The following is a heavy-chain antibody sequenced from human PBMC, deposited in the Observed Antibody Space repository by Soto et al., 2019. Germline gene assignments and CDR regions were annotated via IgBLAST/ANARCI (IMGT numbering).Heavy chain of an antibody. V-gene: IGHV4-61*01. CDR1: GGSVSSGSYY. Sequence: SETLSLTCTVSGGSVSSGSYYWSWIRQPPGKGLEWIGYIYYRGSTNYNPSLKSRVTISVGTSKNQFSLKLSSVTAADTAVYYCVKLRGGQQLVSYFDYWGQGIQVTVSS. D-gene: IGHD6-13*01. CDR3: VKLRGGQQLVSYFDY. CDR2: IYYRGST. J-gene: IGHJ4*02.